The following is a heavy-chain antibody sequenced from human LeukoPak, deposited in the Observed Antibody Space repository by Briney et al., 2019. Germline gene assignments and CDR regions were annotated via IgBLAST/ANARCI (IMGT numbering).Heavy chain of an antibody. CDR2: ISYDGSSK. J-gene: IGHJ4*02. D-gene: IGHD3-10*01. CDR3: AKDSKRWKTYYYASGSYYFDY. CDR1: GFTFSTYA. Sequence: GGSLRLSCAASGFTFSTYAMHWVRQAPGKGLEWVAVISYDGSSKYYADSVKGRFTISRDNSKNTLYLQMNSLRAEDTAVYYCAKDSKRWKTYYYASGSYYFDYWGQGTLVTVSS. V-gene: IGHV3-30*04.